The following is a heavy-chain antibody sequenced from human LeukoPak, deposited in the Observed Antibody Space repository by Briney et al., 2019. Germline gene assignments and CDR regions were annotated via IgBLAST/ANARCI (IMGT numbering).Heavy chain of an antibody. CDR1: GGSFSGYY. CDR3: AGGGKEGYYFDY. J-gene: IGHJ4*02. V-gene: IGHV4-34*01. D-gene: IGHD4-23*01. CDR2: INHSGST. Sequence: SETLSLTCAVYGGSFSGYYWSWIRQPPGNGLEWIGEINHSGSTNYNPSLKSRVTISVDTSKNQFSLKLSSVTAADTAVYYCAGGGKEGYYFDYWGQGTLVTVSS.